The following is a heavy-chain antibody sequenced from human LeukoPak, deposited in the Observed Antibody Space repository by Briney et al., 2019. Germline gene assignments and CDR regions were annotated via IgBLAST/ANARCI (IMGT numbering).Heavy chain of an antibody. CDR3: AKGPYGSGSYYNDY. J-gene: IGHJ4*02. CDR1: GFTFDDYA. Sequence: GRSLRLSCAASGFTFDDYAMHWVRQAPGKGLEWVSGISWNSGSIGYADSVKGRFTISRDNAKNSLYLQMNSLRAEDTALYYCAKGPYGSGSYYNDYWGQGTLVTVSS. CDR2: ISWNSGSI. V-gene: IGHV3-9*01. D-gene: IGHD3-10*01.